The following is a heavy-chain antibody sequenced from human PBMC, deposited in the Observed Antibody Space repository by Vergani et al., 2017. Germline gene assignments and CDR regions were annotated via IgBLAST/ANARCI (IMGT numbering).Heavy chain of an antibody. Sequence: EVQLEESGGGLVLPGRSLRLSCVASGFTSAGYAMHWVRQAPGKGLEWVSGISWHSNSIGYADSVKGRFTISRENAKNSLYLQMNSLRAEDTALYYCAKDLGTSSGGGWFDPWGQGTLVTVSS. CDR1: GFTSAGYA. V-gene: IGHV3-9*02. D-gene: IGHD6-6*01. CDR3: AKDLGTSSGGGWFDP. CDR2: ISWHSNSI. J-gene: IGHJ5*02.